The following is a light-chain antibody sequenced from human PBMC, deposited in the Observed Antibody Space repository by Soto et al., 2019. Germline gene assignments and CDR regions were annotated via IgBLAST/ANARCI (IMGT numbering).Light chain of an antibody. J-gene: IGLJ3*02. CDR3: SSYTSSHTVL. CDR2: DVY. CDR1: SSDVGGYNY. Sequence: QSALTQPASVSGSPGQSITISCTGTSSDVGGYNYVSWYQQHPGKAPKLMIYDVYNRPSGLSNRFSGSKSGNTASLTISGLQAEDEADYYCSSYTSSHTVLFGGWTKLTVL. V-gene: IGLV2-14*03.